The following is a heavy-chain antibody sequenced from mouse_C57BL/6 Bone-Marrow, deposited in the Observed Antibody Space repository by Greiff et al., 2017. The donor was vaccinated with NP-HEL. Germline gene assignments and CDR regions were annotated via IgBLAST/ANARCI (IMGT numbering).Heavy chain of an antibody. J-gene: IGHJ1*03. Sequence: QVQLQQSGAELMKPGASVKLSCKATGYTFTGYWIEWVKQRPGHGLEWIGEILPGSGSTNYNAKFKGKATFTADTSSNTAYMQLSSLTTEDSAIYYCARYAYHWYFDVWGTGTTVTVSS. V-gene: IGHV1-9*01. D-gene: IGHD6-5*01. CDR3: ARYAYHWYFDV. CDR1: GYTFTGYW. CDR2: ILPGSGST.